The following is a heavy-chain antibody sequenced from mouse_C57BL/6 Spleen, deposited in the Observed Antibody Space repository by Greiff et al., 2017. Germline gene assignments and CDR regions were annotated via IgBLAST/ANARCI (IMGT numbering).Heavy chain of an antibody. CDR2: ILPSIGRT. CDR1: DSEVFPIAY. Sequence: QVQLQQSGSELRSPGSSVKLSCKDFDSEVFPIAYMSWVRQKPGHGFEWIGGILPSIGRTIYGEKFEDKATLDADTLSNTAYLELNSLTSEDSAIYYCARGDYYGSSYVYFDVWGTGTTVTVSS. CDR3: ARGDYYGSSYVYFDV. D-gene: IGHD1-1*01. J-gene: IGHJ1*03. V-gene: IGHV15-2*01.